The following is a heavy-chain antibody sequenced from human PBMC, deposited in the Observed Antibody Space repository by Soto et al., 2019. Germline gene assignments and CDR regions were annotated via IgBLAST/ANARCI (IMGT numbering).Heavy chain of an antibody. V-gene: IGHV4-31*03. Sequence: QVQLQESGPGLVKPSQTLSLTCTVSGGSISSGGYYWSWIRQHPGKGLEWIGYIYYSGSTYYNPSLKGRVHISVDTSKNQFSLELSSVTAADTAVYYCARGDYVWGSYRSLVDIWGQGTMVTVSS. CDR1: GGSISSGGYY. CDR3: ARGDYVWGSYRSLVDI. D-gene: IGHD3-16*02. CDR2: IYYSGST. J-gene: IGHJ3*02.